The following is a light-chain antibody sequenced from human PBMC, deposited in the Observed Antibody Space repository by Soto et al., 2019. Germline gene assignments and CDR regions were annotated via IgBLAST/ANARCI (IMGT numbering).Light chain of an antibody. V-gene: IGKV1-9*01. Sequence: IELTPAPSVLSSAVDSIYAITGVASQDISNFLAWFQQKPGRAPKLLIYAVFTLQSGVPSRFSGSGSGAEFTLTISSLQPEDFATYYCQQVDIYPHPLGGGAKVDI. CDR1: QDISNF. CDR2: AVF. J-gene: IGKJ4*01. CDR3: QQVDIYPHP.